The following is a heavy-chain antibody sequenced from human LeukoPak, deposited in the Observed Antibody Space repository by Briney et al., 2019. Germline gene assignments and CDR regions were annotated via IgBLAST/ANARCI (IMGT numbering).Heavy chain of an antibody. CDR2: INHSGST. D-gene: IGHD6-19*01. J-gene: IGHJ5*02. CDR1: GGSSSGYY. CDR3: ARTRRQWLTNWFDP. Sequence: SETLSLTCAVYGGSSSGYYWSWIRQPPGKGLEWIGEINHSGSTNYNPSLKSRVTISVDTSKNQFSLKLSSVTAADTAVYYCARTRRQWLTNWFDPWGQGTLVTVSS. V-gene: IGHV4-34*01.